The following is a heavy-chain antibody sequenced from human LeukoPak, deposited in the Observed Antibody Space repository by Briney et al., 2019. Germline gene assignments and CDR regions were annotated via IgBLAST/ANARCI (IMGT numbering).Heavy chain of an antibody. D-gene: IGHD3-10*01. Sequence: PGGSLRLSCAASGFTFSSYGMSWVRQAPGKGLEWVSAISGSGGSTYYADSVKGRFTISRDNSKNTLYLQMNSLRAEDTAVHYCAKESLRTMVYFQHWGQGTLVTVSS. CDR2: ISGSGGST. CDR1: GFTFSSYG. CDR3: AKESLRTMVYFQH. V-gene: IGHV3-23*01. J-gene: IGHJ1*01.